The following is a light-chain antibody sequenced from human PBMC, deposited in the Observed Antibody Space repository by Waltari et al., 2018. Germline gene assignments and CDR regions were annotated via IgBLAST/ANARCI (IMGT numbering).Light chain of an antibody. CDR1: QSLLYSNGYNY. CDR2: LGS. V-gene: IGKV2-28*01. CDR3: MQTLQSPYT. Sequence: EIVMTQSPLSLPVTPGAPASITCRSTQSLLYSNGYNYLDWYLQKPGQSPQLLIYLGSDRASGVPDRFSGSGSGTYFTLKISRVEAEDVGVYYCMQTLQSPYTFGQGTKLEIK. J-gene: IGKJ2*01.